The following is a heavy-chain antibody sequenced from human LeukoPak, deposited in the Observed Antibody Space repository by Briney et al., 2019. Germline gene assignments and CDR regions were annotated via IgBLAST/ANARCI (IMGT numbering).Heavy chain of an antibody. J-gene: IGHJ4*02. CDR2: FSVSDATT. CDR3: AIDPSMYSGDYIIR. D-gene: IGHD4-17*01. CDR1: GFTFSSYA. V-gene: IGHV3-23*01. Sequence: PGGSLRLSYAASGFTFSSYAMSWVRQAPGKGLEWVSGFSVSDATTYYADSVKGRFTISRDNSKNTLYLQINSLRAEDTAVYYCAIDPSMYSGDYIIRWGQGTRVIVSS.